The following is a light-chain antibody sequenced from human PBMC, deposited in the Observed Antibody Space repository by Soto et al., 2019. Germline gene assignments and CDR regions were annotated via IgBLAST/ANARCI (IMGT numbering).Light chain of an antibody. J-gene: IGKJ1*01. V-gene: IGKV3-15*01. CDR2: GAS. Sequence: EIVMTQSPATLSVSPGERATLSCRASESISSNLAWYQQKPGQAPRLLIYGASIRATDIPARFSGGGSGTEFTLTISSLQCEDFAVYYCQQYNNWPPWTFGQGTKVEI. CDR3: QQYNNWPPWT. CDR1: ESISSN.